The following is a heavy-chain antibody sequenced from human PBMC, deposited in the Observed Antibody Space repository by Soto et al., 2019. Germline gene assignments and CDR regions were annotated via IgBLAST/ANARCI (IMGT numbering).Heavy chain of an antibody. D-gene: IGHD5-18*01. Sequence: PSETLSLTCTVSGGSVSSGSYYWSWIRQPPGKGLEWIGYIYYSGSTNYNPSFKSRVTISVDTSRNQFSLKLSSVTAADTAVYYCARAQRIQLWLFDYWGQGTLVTVSS. V-gene: IGHV4-61*01. CDR1: GGSVSSGSYY. CDR3: ARAQRIQLWLFDY. J-gene: IGHJ4*02. CDR2: IYYSGST.